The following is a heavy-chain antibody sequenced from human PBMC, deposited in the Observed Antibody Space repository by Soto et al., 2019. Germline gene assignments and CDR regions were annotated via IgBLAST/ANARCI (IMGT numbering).Heavy chain of an antibody. D-gene: IGHD3-3*01. CDR1: GFTVSSNY. CDR3: ARAPNLDRTIRPYYFDY. CDR2: IYSGGST. V-gene: IGHV3-53*04. Sequence: GGSLRLSCAASGFTVSSNYMSWVRQAPGKGLEWVSVIYSGGSTYYADSVKGRFTISRHNSKNTLYLQMNSLRAEDTAVYYCARAPNLDRTIRPYYFDYWGQGTLVTVSS. J-gene: IGHJ4*02.